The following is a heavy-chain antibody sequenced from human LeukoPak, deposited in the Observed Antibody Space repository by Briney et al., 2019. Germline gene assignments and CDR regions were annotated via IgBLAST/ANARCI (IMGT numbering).Heavy chain of an antibody. CDR2: FDPEDGET. CDR1: GYTLTELS. D-gene: IGHD2-2*01. Sequence: ASVKVSCKVSGYTLTELSMHWVRQAPGKGLEWMGGFDPEDGETIYAQKFQGRVTMTEDTSTDTAYMELSSLRSEDTAVYYCARDVGEYCSSINCHASDYWGQGTLVTVSS. CDR3: ARDVGEYCSSINCHASDY. V-gene: IGHV1-24*01. J-gene: IGHJ4*02.